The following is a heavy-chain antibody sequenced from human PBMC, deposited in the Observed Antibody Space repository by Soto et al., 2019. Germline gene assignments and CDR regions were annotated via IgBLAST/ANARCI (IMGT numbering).Heavy chain of an antibody. CDR1: GGSISSYY. Sequence: SETLSLTCTVSGGSISSYYWSWIRQPPGKGLEWIGYIYYSGSTNYNPSLKSRVTISVDTSKNQFSLKLSSVTAADTAVYYCARLTYYYDSSGYYYYFDYWGQGTLVTVSS. D-gene: IGHD3-22*01. J-gene: IGHJ4*02. V-gene: IGHV4-59*01. CDR2: IYYSGST. CDR3: ARLTYYYDSSGYYYYFDY.